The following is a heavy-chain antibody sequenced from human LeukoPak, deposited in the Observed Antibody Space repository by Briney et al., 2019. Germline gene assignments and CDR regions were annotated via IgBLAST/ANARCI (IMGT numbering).Heavy chain of an antibody. J-gene: IGHJ2*01. D-gene: IGHD2-15*01. CDR3: ASATSDWYFDL. V-gene: IGHV4-31*03. CDR1: GGSITSGGYY. CDR2: INNSGST. Sequence: SETLSLTCTVSGGSITSGGYYWSWVRQHPGKGLEWIGYINNSGSTYYNPSLESRVTISVDTSKNQFSLELSSVTAADTAVYYCASATSDWYFDLWGRGTLVTVSS.